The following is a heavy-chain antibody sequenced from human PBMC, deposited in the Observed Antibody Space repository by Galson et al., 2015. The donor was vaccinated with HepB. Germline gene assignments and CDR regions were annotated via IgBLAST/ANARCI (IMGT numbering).Heavy chain of an antibody. CDR2: MVVGGGNT. J-gene: IGHJ4*02. CDR3: AAESYSSGCCKYDY. CDR1: GFTFSNSA. D-gene: IGHD6-25*01. V-gene: IGHV1-58*01. Sequence: SVKVSCKASGFTFSNSAVQWVRQARGQGLEWIGWMVVGGGNTNYAQHFQGRLTITRDMSTGTAYMEMTSLRPEDTAVYYCAAESYSSGCCKYDYWGQGTLVTVSS.